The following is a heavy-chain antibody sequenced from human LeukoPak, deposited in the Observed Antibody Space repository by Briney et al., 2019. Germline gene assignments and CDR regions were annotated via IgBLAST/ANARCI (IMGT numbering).Heavy chain of an antibody. V-gene: IGHV3-21*04. Sequence: GGSLRLSCAASGFTFSSYSMNWVRQAPGKGLEWVSSISSSSSYIYYADSVKGRFTISRDNAKNSLYLQMNSLRAEDTAVYYCAKVFSGSYYSPFAHWGQGTLVTVSS. CDR3: AKVFSGSYYSPFAH. J-gene: IGHJ4*02. CDR1: GFTFSSYS. D-gene: IGHD3-10*01. CDR2: ISSSSSYI.